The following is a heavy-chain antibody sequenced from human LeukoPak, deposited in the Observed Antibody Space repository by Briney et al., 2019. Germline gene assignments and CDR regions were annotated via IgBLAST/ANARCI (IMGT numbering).Heavy chain of an antibody. Sequence: GGSLRLPCATFGFPFTSHPMTGVPKAPGKGVGRVSGFSGTTGRTFAGDSVKRRFTVSRDNSRDTLYLQMNSLRAEDAAVYFCARVACGTECYYRLDVWGQGTTVTVSS. CDR2: FSGTTGRT. CDR3: ARVACGTECYYRLDV. J-gene: IGHJ6*02. CDR1: GFPFTSHP. V-gene: IGHV3-23*01. D-gene: IGHD2-21*01.